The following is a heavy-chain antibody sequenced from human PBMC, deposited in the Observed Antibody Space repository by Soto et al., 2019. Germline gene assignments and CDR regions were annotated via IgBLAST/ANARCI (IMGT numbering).Heavy chain of an antibody. J-gene: IGHJ4*02. Sequence: GGSLILSCAASGFTFSSYAMSWVRQAPGKGLEWVSAISGSGGSTYYADSGKGRFTISRDNSKNTLYLQMNSLRAEDTAVYYCAKHSSSWYTRFDYWGQGTLVTVSS. CDR2: ISGSGGST. D-gene: IGHD6-13*01. CDR3: AKHSSSWYTRFDY. V-gene: IGHV3-23*01. CDR1: GFTFSSYA.